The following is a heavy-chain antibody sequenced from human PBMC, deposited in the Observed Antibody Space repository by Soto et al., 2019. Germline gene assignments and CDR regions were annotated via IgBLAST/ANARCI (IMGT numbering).Heavy chain of an antibody. Sequence: HGESLKTSRKGAVYSMTTYCIGSVRQMPEKGLECMGIIYPGDSDTRYSPSFQGQVTISADKSISTAYLQWSSLKVSDTAMYYCARQYVEMATITCGGKGTLVTVSS. CDR2: IYPGDSDT. D-gene: IGHD5-12*01. J-gene: IGHJ4*02. V-gene: IGHV5-51*01. CDR3: ARQYVEMATITC. CDR1: VYSMTTYC.